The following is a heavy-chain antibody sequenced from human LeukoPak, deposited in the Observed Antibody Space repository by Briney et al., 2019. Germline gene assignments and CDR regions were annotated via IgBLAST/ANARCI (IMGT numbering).Heavy chain of an antibody. Sequence: PSETLSLTCTVSGGSISSYYWSWIRQPPGKGLEWIGYIYYSGSTNYNPSLKSRVTISVDTSKNQFSLKLSSVTAADTAVYYCARHDCGDPYYFDYWGQGTLVTVSS. CDR1: GGSISSYY. V-gene: IGHV4-59*08. D-gene: IGHD4-17*01. J-gene: IGHJ4*02. CDR2: IYYSGST. CDR3: ARHDCGDPYYFDY.